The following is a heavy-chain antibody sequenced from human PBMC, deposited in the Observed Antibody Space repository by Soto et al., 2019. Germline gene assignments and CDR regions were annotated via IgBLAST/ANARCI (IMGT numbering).Heavy chain of an antibody. D-gene: IGHD2-15*01. V-gene: IGHV3-74*01. CDR3: ARVYCSGGRSYHLDY. J-gene: IGHJ4*02. CDR1: GFTFSSYW. CDR2: INSDGSST. Sequence: PGGSLRLSCAASGFTFSSYWMHWVRQAPGKGLVWVSRINSDGSSTSYADSVKGRFTISRDNAKNTLYLQMNSLRAEDTAVYYCARVYCSGGRSYHLDYWGQGTLVTLSS.